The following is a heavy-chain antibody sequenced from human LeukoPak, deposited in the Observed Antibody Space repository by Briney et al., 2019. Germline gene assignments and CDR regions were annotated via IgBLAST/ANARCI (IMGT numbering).Heavy chain of an antibody. CDR3: ARESESSGWYDY. Sequence: GGSLILSCAAPGFMFHDYAIHWVRQAPGKGLEWVSLISGDGGSTFYADSVKGRFTISRDNSKNSLYLQMNSLRSDDTALYYCARESESSGWYDYWGQGTLVTVSS. CDR1: GFMFHDYA. CDR2: ISGDGGST. D-gene: IGHD6-19*01. J-gene: IGHJ4*02. V-gene: IGHV3-43*02.